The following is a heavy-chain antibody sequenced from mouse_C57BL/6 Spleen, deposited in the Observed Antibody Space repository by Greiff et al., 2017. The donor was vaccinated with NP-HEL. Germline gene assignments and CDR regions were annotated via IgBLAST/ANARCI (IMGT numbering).Heavy chain of an antibody. D-gene: IGHD2-1*01. CDR2: IYPGSGST. Sequence: QVQLKESGAELVKPGASVKMSCKASGYTFTSYWLTWVKPRPGQGLEWIGDIYPGSGSTNYNEKFKSKATLTVDTSSSTAYMQLSSLTSEDSAVYYCAYYGAYWGQGTLVTVSA. J-gene: IGHJ3*01. CDR1: GYTFTSYW. CDR3: AYYGAY. V-gene: IGHV1-55*01.